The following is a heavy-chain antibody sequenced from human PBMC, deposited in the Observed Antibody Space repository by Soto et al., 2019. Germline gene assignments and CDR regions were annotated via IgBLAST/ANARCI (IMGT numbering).Heavy chain of an antibody. CDR2: IYYSGST. D-gene: IGHD5-18*01. CDR1: GGSISSYY. J-gene: IGHJ4*02. V-gene: IGHV4-59*01. Sequence: SETLSLTCTVSGGSISSYYWSWIRQPPGKGLEWIGYIYYSGSTNYNPSLKSRVTISVDTSKNQFSLKLSSVTAADTAVYYCARLSVDTAMGAFDYWGQGTLVTVSS. CDR3: ARLSVDTAMGAFDY.